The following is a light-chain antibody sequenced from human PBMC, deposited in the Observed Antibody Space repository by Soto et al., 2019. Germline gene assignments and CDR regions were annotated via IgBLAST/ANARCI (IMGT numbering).Light chain of an antibody. CDR3: SSYTSRSTRDYV. Sequence: QSALTQPASVSGSPGQSITISCTGTSSDVGGYNYVSWYQQHPDKAPKLMIYEVSNRPSGVSNRFSGSKSGNTASLTISGLQAEDEADYYCSSYTSRSTRDYVFGSGTKVTVL. CDR2: EVS. CDR1: SSDVGGYNY. V-gene: IGLV2-14*01. J-gene: IGLJ1*01.